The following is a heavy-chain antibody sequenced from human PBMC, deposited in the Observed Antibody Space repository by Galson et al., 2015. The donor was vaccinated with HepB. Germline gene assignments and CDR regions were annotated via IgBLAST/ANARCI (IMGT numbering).Heavy chain of an antibody. J-gene: IGHJ4*02. Sequence: SVKVSCKASGYPFDSYGISWVRQAPGQGLEWMGWINTYNGNTHYALKLQGRVTMTTDTSTSTAYMELRSLRSDDTAVYYCARQEGGYDGSGYYPDYWGQGTLVTVSS. CDR1: GYPFDSYG. CDR2: INTYNGNT. V-gene: IGHV1-18*04. CDR3: ARQEGGYDGSGYYPDY. D-gene: IGHD3-22*01.